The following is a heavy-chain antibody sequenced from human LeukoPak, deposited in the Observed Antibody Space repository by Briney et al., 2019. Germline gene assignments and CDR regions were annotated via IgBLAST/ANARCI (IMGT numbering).Heavy chain of an antibody. V-gene: IGHV4-61*01. Sequence: SQTLSLTCAVSGGSIRSGNSYWSWIRQPPGKGLEWIGYIYYSGSTNYNPSLKSRVTISVDTSKNQFSLKLSSVTAADTAVYYCARGFGYYYGSGSSHAPFDYWGQGTLVTVSS. CDR2: IYYSGST. D-gene: IGHD3-10*01. J-gene: IGHJ4*02. CDR1: GGSIRSGNSY. CDR3: ARGFGYYYGSGSSHAPFDY.